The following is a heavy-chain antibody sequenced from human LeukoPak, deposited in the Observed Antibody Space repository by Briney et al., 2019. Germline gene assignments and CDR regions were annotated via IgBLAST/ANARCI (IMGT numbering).Heavy chain of an antibody. Sequence: PGGSLRLSCAASGFTFSSYDMHWVRQATGKGLEWVSAIGTAGNTYYLGSVKGRFTISRENAKNSLYLQMNSLRAGDTAVYYCAREIRPYSNSWEIDYWGQGTLVTVSS. J-gene: IGHJ4*02. CDR3: AREIRPYSNSWEIDY. D-gene: IGHD6-13*01. V-gene: IGHV3-13*01. CDR1: GFTFSSYD. CDR2: IGTAGNT.